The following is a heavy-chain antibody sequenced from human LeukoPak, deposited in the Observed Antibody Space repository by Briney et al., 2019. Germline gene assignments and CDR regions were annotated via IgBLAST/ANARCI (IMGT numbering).Heavy chain of an antibody. D-gene: IGHD3/OR15-3a*01. J-gene: IGHJ5*02. CDR1: GYTFTSYG. CDR2: INPISGST. V-gene: IGHV1-2*02. CDR3: ARDRVPGTVDWFDP. Sequence: ASVKVSCKASGYTFTSYGISWVRQAPGQGLEWMGWINPISGSTDYAQKFQARVTMTRDTSISTAYMELTRLRSDDTAVYYCARDRVPGTVDWFDPWGQGTLVTVSS.